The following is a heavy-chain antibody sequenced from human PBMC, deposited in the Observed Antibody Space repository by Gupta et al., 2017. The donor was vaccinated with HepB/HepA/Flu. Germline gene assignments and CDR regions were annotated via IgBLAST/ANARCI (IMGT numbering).Heavy chain of an antibody. CDR2: ISYDGSNK. Sequence: QVQLVESGGGVVQPGRSLRLSCAASGFTFSSYAMHWVRQAPGKGLEWVAVISYDGSNKYYADSVKGRFTISRDNSKNTLYLQMNSLRAEDTAVYYCARDRGTMAGGDYWGQGTLVTVSS. CDR3: ARDRGTMAGGDY. V-gene: IGHV3-30-3*01. CDR1: GFTFSSYA. J-gene: IGHJ4*02. D-gene: IGHD3-10*01.